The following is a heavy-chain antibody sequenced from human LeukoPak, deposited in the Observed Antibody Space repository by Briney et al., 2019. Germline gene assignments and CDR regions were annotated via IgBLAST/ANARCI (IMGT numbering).Heavy chain of an antibody. V-gene: IGHV3-21*01. J-gene: IGHJ4*02. Sequence: GGSLRLSCAASGFTLSNYSMNWVRQAPGKGLEWVAFISSSSSYIFYADSLKGRFTISRDNAKNSLYLQINSLRADDTAVYYCARDLAYRVHGLWGQGALVTVSS. CDR3: ARDLAYRVHGL. CDR2: ISSSSSYI. CDR1: GFTLSNYS.